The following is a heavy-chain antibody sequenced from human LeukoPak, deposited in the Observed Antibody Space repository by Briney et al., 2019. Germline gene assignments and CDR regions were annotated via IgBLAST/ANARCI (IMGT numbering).Heavy chain of an antibody. CDR1: GYTFTSYG. V-gene: IGHV1-18*01. CDR3: ARGPSVLLWFGEPNRFDY. D-gene: IGHD3-10*01. CDR2: ISAYNGNT. J-gene: IGHJ4*02. Sequence: ASVKVSCKASGYTFTSYGISWVRQAPGQGLEWMGWISAYNGNTNYAQKLQGRVTMTTDTSTSTAYMELRSLRSDDTAVYYCARGPSVLLWFGEPNRFDYWAREPWSPSPQ.